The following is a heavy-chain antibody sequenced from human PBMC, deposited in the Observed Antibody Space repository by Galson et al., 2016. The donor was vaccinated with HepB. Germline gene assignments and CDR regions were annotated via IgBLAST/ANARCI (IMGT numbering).Heavy chain of an antibody. Sequence: ATLSLTCSVSGGSIGSHYWSWIRQPPGKGLEWIGFVYDSGSPKYTPSLKSRVTITVDTSKNQFSLRLTTVTAADTAVYYCARQNLNYFGWFDPWGQGTLVTVS. V-gene: IGHV4-59*11. J-gene: IGHJ5*02. CDR1: GGSIGSHY. D-gene: IGHD1-7*01. CDR2: VYDSGSP. CDR3: ARQNLNYFGWFDP.